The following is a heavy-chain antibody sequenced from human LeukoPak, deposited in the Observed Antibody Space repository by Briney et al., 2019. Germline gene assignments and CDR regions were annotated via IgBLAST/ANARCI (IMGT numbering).Heavy chain of an antibody. CDR2: ISGSGGST. CDR1: GFTFSSYA. J-gene: IGHJ4*02. CDR3: AKRLRLGELSL. V-gene: IGHV3-23*01. D-gene: IGHD3-16*02. Sequence: GGSLRLSCAASGFTFSSYAMSWVRQAPGKGLEWVSAISGSGGSTYYADSVKGRFTISRGNSKNTLYLQMNSLRAEDTAVYYCAKRLRLGELSLWGQGTLVTVSS.